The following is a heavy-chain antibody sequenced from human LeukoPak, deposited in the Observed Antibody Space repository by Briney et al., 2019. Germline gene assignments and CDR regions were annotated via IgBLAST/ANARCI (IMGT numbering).Heavy chain of an antibody. V-gene: IGHV3-74*01. Sequence: PGGSLRLSCAASGFTFSSYWMHWVRQAPGKGLVWVSRINSDGSSTSYADSVKGRFIISRDNAKNTLYLQMNSLRAEDTAVYYCAKIAAAGTFPFDYWGQGTLVTVSS. CDR1: GFTFSSYW. CDR3: AKIAAAGTFPFDY. CDR2: INSDGSST. J-gene: IGHJ4*02. D-gene: IGHD6-13*01.